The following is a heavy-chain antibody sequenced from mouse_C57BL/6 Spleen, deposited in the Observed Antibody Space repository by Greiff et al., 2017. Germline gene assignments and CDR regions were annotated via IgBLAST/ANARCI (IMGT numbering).Heavy chain of an antibody. Sequence: VKVVESGPGLVAPSQSLSITCTVSGFSLTSYGVHWVRQPPGKGLEWLVVIWSDGSTTYNSALKSRLSISKDNSKSQVFLKMNSLQTDDTAMYYCARGYYGSSYPLYYAMDYWGQGTSVTVSS. J-gene: IGHJ4*01. CDR3: ARGYYGSSYPLYYAMDY. V-gene: IGHV2-6*03. D-gene: IGHD1-1*01. CDR2: IWSDGST. CDR1: GFSLTSYG.